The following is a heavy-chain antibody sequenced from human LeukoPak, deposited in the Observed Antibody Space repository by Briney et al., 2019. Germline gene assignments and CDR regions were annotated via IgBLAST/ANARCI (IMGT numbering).Heavy chain of an antibody. CDR3: ARHPRDDYGGFGLDS. CDR2: INHSGST. D-gene: IGHD4-23*01. CDR1: GGSFSGYY. Sequence: SETLSLTCAVYGGSFSGYYWSWIRQPPGKGLEWIGEINHSGSTNYNPSLKSRVTISVDTSKNHFSLSLDSVTAADTATYYCARHPRDDYGGFGLDSWGQGILVSVYS. J-gene: IGHJ4*02. V-gene: IGHV4-34*01.